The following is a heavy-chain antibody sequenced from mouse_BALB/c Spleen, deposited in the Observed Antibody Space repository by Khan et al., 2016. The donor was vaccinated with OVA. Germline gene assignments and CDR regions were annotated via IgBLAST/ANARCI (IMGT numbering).Heavy chain of an antibody. CDR3: TRDCNYAHWYFDV. CDR2: ISSGSTYT. J-gene: IGHJ1*01. Sequence: EVELVESGGGLVKPGGSLKLSCAASGFSFSSYTMSWVRQTPEKRLEWGATISSGSTYTYYPDSVKGRFTISRDNAKNTLYLQMSSLKSEDTAMYYCTRDCNYAHWYFDVWGAGTTVTVSS. D-gene: IGHD2-1*01. CDR1: GFSFSSYT. V-gene: IGHV5-6-4*01.